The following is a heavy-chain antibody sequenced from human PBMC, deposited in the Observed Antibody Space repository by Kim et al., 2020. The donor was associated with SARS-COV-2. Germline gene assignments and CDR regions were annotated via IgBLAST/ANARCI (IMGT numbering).Heavy chain of an antibody. D-gene: IGHD3-3*02. J-gene: IGHJ4*02. CDR1: GFTFSSYS. CDR3: ARVNFHFLNGYYHNDY. Sequence: GGSLRLSCTASGFTFSSYSMNWVRQAPGKGLEWISYISKSSTSIYYTDSVKGRFTISRDNAKNSLFLQMNSLRDEDTAVYYCARVNFHFLNGYYHNDYWGQGTLVTVSS. CDR2: ISKSSTSI. V-gene: IGHV3-48*02.